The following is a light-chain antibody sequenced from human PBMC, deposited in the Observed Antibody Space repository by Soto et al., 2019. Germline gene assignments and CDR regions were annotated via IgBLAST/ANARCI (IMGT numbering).Light chain of an antibody. CDR1: QTVNTNY. V-gene: IGKV3-20*01. CDR3: QQYGGSAPWT. Sequence: EIVLTQPPGPLSVSPGDRVTLSCRASQTVNTNYLAWYQQQPGQAPRLLLSGASTPATGTPARFSGSGSGTHFTLTVSRLEPEDFAVYYCQQYGGSAPWTFGPGTKVDMK. J-gene: IGKJ1*01. CDR2: GAS.